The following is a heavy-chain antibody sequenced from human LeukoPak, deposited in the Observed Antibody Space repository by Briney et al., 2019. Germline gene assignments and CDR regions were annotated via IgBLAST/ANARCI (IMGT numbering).Heavy chain of an antibody. V-gene: IGHV3-23*01. CDR1: GFTFSSYA. CDR3: AKGQIGGSSCFPFDY. J-gene: IGHJ4*02. Sequence: GGSLRLSCAASGFTFSSYAMSWVRQAPGKGLEWVSAISGSGGSTYYADSVKGRFTISRDNSKNTLYLQMNSLRAEDTAVYYCAKGQIGGSSCFPFDYWGQGTLVTVSS. CDR2: ISGSGGST. D-gene: IGHD2-15*01.